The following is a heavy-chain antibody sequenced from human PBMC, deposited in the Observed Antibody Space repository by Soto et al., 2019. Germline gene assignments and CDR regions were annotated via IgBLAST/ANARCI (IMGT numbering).Heavy chain of an antibody. D-gene: IGHD5-12*01. CDR2: ISYDGSNK. J-gene: IGHJ4*02. Sequence: QVQLVESGGGVVQPGRSLRLSCAASGFTFSSYAMHWVRQAPGKGLEWVAVISYDGSNKYYADSVKGRFTISRDNSKNTLYLQMNSLRAEDTAVYYCARDRWLLQPQPAGVFDYWGQGTLVTVSS. V-gene: IGHV3-30-3*01. CDR3: ARDRWLLQPQPAGVFDY. CDR1: GFTFSSYA.